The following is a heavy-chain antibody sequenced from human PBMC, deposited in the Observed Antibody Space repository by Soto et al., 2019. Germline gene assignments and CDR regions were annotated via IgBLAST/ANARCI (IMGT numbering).Heavy chain of an antibody. CDR3: ASPHHWRVTGTIFDY. V-gene: IGHV1-69*01. CDR2: IIPIFGRA. Sequence: QVQLVQSGAEVKKPGSSVKVSCKASGGTFSSYAISWVRQAPGQGLEWMGGIIPIFGRANYAQKFQGRVTITADESTSTADMELSSLRSEDTAVYYCASPHHWRVTGTIFDYWGQGTLVTVSS. J-gene: IGHJ4*02. CDR1: GGTFSSYA. D-gene: IGHD1-20*01.